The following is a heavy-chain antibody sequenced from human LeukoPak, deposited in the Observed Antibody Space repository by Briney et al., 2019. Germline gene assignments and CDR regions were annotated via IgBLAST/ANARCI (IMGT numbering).Heavy chain of an antibody. Sequence: SETLSLTCTVSGGSISGYYWTWIRQPPGKGLEWIGYIYYSGSTNYNPSLKSRVTISVDTSKNQFSLKLSSVTAADTAVYYCARDEGCRGPSCSRGYFQHWGQGTLVTVSS. CDR2: IYYSGST. CDR1: GGSISGYY. V-gene: IGHV4-59*01. D-gene: IGHD2-2*01. J-gene: IGHJ1*01. CDR3: ARDEGCRGPSCSRGYFQH.